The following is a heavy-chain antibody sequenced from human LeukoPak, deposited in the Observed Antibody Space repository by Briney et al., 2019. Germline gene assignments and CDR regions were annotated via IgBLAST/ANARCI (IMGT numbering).Heavy chain of an antibody. D-gene: IGHD3-10*01. CDR1: GGSISSYY. CDR2: IYYSGST. Sequence: SETLSLTCTVSGGSISSYYWSWIRQPPGKGLEWIGYIYYSGSTNYNPSLRSRVTISVNTSKNQFSLKLSSVTAADTAVYYCAGRNYYGSGSPEYFDFWGQGTLVTVSS. V-gene: IGHV4-59*01. J-gene: IGHJ4*02. CDR3: AGRNYYGSGSPEYFDF.